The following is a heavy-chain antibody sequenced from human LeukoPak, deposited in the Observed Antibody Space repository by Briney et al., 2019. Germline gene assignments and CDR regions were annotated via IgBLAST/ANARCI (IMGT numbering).Heavy chain of an antibody. CDR1: GYIFTSYY. CDR3: VREYHGGYFDF. J-gene: IGHJ4*01. Sequence: RASVKVSCKASGYIFTSYYMHWVRQAPGQGLEWLGVVYPSAGTSDPAQRFRARITLSDDTSTSTAYMELRSLKSEDTAIYFCVREYHGGYFDFWGQEPWSPSPQ. D-gene: IGHD3-16*01. V-gene: IGHV1-46*03. CDR2: VYPSAGTS.